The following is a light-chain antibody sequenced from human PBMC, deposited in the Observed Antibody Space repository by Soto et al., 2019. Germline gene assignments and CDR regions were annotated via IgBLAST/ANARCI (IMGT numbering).Light chain of an antibody. Sequence: DIQMAQSPSTLSASVGDRVTITCRASQSISSWLAWYHQKPGKAPKLLIYKASSLESGVPSRFSGSGSGTDFTLTITSLEPEDFAVYYCQQRTNWPWTFGQGTKVDI. V-gene: IGKV1-5*03. CDR3: QQRTNWPWT. J-gene: IGKJ1*01. CDR2: KAS. CDR1: QSISSW.